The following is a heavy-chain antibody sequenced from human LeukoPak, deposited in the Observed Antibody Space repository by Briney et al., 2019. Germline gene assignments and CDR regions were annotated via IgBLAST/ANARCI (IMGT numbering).Heavy chain of an antibody. J-gene: IGHJ5*02. CDR2: IYYSGST. CDR3: ARHAAVVPAAMLFDP. D-gene: IGHD2-2*01. Sequence: PSETLSLTCTVSGGSISSYYWSWIRQPPGKGLEWIGYIYYSGSTNYNPSLKSRATISVDTSKNQFSLKLSSVTAADTAVYYCARHAAVVPAAMLFDPWGQGTLVTVSS. V-gene: IGHV4-59*08. CDR1: GGSISSYY.